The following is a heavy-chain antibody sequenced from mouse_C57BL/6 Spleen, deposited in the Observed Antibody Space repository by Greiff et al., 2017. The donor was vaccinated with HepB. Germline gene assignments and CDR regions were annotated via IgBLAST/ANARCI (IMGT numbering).Heavy chain of an antibody. V-gene: IGHV1-82*01. CDR1: GYAFSSSW. Sequence: QVQLQQSGPELVKPGASVKISCKASGYAFSSSWMNWVKQRPGKGLEWIGRIYPGDGDTNYNGKFKGKATLTADKSSSTAYMQLSSLTSEDSAVYFCARSSDGYYEDYWGQGTTLTVSS. CDR3: ARSSDGYYEDY. D-gene: IGHD2-3*01. J-gene: IGHJ2*01. CDR2: IYPGDGDT.